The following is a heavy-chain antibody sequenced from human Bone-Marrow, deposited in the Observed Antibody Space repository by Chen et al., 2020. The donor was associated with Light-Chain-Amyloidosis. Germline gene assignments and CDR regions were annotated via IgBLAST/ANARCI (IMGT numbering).Heavy chain of an antibody. Sequence: EVQLEQSGPEVKKPGESLKISCKGAGYTVPNYWIGWVRQMPGKCLEWMGVIYPDDSDARYSPSFEGQVTISADKSITTAYLQWRSLKASDTAMYYCARRRDGYNFDYWGQGTLVTVSS. D-gene: IGHD5-12*01. CDR2: IYPDDSDA. CDR1: GYTVPNYW. J-gene: IGHJ4*02. CDR3: ARRRDGYNFDY. V-gene: IGHV5-51*01.